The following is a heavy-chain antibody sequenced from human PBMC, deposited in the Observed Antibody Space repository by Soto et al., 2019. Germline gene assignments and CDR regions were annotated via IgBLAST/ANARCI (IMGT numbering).Heavy chain of an antibody. J-gene: IGHJ5*02. CDR3: EKDGGDYGDPYNWFDP. CDR2: INNTGGST. Sequence: GGSLRLSCAASGFTFSTYAMSWVRQAPGKGLEWVSSINNTGGSTYYADSVKGRFTVSRDNSKNTLFLQMNSLRAEDTAVYYCEKDGGDYGDPYNWFDPWGQGTLVTVSS. D-gene: IGHD4-17*01. CDR1: GFTFSTYA. V-gene: IGHV3-23*01.